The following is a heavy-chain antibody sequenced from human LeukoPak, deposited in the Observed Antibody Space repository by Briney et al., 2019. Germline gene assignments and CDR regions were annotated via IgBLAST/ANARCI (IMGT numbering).Heavy chain of an antibody. CDR1: GFTVGSNY. CDR2: IYSGGST. Sequence: GGSLRLSCAASGFTVGSNYMSWVRQAPGKGLEWVSVIYSGGSTYYADSVKGRFTISRDNSKNTLYLQMNSLRAEDTAVYYCARTGGGYCSSTSCYKSYYYYYMDVWGKGTTVTVSS. J-gene: IGHJ6*03. CDR3: ARTGGGYCSSTSCYKSYYYYYMDV. V-gene: IGHV3-53*01. D-gene: IGHD2-2*02.